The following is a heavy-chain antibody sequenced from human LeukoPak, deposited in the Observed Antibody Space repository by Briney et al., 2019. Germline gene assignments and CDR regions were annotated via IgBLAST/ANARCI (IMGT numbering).Heavy chain of an antibody. CDR1: GGSISSGSYY. J-gene: IGHJ4*02. Sequence: SQTLSLTCTVSGGSISSGSYYWSWVRQPAGKGLEWIGRIYTSGSTNYNPSLKSRVTISVDTSKNQFSLKLSSVTAADTAVYYCAREPNTVLDYWGQGTLVTVSS. CDR3: AREPNTVLDY. V-gene: IGHV4-61*02. D-gene: IGHD4-11*01. CDR2: IYTSGST.